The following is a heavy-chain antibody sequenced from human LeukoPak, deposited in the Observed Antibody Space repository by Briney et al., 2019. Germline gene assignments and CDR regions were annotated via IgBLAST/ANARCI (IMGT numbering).Heavy chain of an antibody. CDR3: ARGAQYCSGGSCYWTVSGMDV. J-gene: IGHJ6*02. Sequence: ASVKVSCKASGYTFTGYYMHWVRQAPGQGLEWMGWINPNSGGTNYAQKFQGWVTMTRDTSISTAYMELSRLRSDDTAVYYCARGAQYCSGGSCYWTVSGMDVWGQGTTVTVSS. D-gene: IGHD2-15*01. V-gene: IGHV1-2*04. CDR2: INPNSGGT. CDR1: GYTFTGYY.